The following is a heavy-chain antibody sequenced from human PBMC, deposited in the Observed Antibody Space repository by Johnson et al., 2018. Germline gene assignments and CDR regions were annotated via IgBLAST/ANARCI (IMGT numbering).Heavy chain of an antibody. Sequence: QVQLVQSGGGVVQPGRSLRLSCAASGFTFSSYGMHWVRQAPGKGLEWVAVISYDGSNKYYADSVKGRFTIPRDNSKNTLYLQMNSLRAEDTAVYYCAKDGIAGPDYYMDVWGKGTTVTVSS. CDR1: GFTFSSYG. J-gene: IGHJ6*03. D-gene: IGHD6-13*01. V-gene: IGHV3-30*18. CDR2: ISYDGSNK. CDR3: AKDGIAGPDYYMDV.